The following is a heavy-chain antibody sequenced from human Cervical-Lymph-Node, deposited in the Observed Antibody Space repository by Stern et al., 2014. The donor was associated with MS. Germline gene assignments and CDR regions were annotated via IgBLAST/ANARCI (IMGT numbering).Heavy chain of an antibody. CDR1: GGSISSGNYY. CDR3: ARGSREVLLPRFYFDY. V-gene: IGHV4-31*03. CDR2: IYHSGST. D-gene: IGHD3-3*01. Sequence: QVQLMQSGPGLVKPSQTLSLTCTVSGGSISSGNYYWSWIRQHPGKGLEWIGSIYHSGSTHSNPPLQSRVSTSIDTPQKQFFLKLSSVTAADTSVYYCARGSREVLLPRFYFDYWGQGTLVTVSS. J-gene: IGHJ4*02.